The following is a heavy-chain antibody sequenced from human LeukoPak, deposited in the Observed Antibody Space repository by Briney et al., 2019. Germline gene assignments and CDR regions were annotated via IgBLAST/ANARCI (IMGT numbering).Heavy chain of an antibody. CDR1: GYTFTKYW. J-gene: IGHJ5*02. D-gene: IGHD3-10*01. CDR3: ARERESGSSWFDP. V-gene: IGHV5-51*01. Sequence: GESLKISCKASGYTFTKYWIGWVRQMPGKGLEWMAIIYPANSDTRYSASFQGQVTVSADASITTAYLQWSSLTASDTAMYYCARERESGSSWFDPWGQGTLVTVSS. CDR2: IYPANSDT.